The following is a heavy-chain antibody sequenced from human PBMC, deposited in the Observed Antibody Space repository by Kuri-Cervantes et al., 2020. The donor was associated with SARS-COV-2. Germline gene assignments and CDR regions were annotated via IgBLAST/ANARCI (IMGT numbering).Heavy chain of an antibody. Sequence: GESLKISCAASGFTFSSYAMSWVRQAPGKGLEWVSAISGSGGSTYYADSVKGRFTISRDNSKNTLYLQMNSLRAEDTAVYYCAKTYYDFWSGYPGDYWGQGTLVTVSS. V-gene: IGHV3-23*01. D-gene: IGHD3-3*01. CDR3: AKTYYDFWSGYPGDY. J-gene: IGHJ4*02. CDR1: GFTFSSYA. CDR2: ISGSGGST.